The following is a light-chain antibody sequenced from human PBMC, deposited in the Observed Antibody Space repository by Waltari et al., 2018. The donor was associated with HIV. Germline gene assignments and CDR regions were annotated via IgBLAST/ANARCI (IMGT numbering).Light chain of an antibody. CDR2: WAS. V-gene: IGKV4-1*01. CDR3: QQYFSLPPT. CDR1: STDLYHSDNKTY. J-gene: IGKJ4*01. Sequence: IVMTPSPSPQAVSLGAPASPDCKSSSTDLYHSDNKTYLPCYQSSPRQATRVVISWASSRAVMVPSYIPALVVPERCSGSGAGTNFSITISGEQEDDVARYCWQQYFSLPPTFGGGTRVERK.